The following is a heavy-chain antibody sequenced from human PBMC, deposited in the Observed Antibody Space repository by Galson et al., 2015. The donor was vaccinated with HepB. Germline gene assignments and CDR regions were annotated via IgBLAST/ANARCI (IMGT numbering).Heavy chain of an antibody. CDR2: ISSSGGRT. CDR3: AKGRGYYYYMDV. J-gene: IGHJ6*03. V-gene: IGHV3-23*01. CDR1: GFSFRSYA. Sequence: SLRLSCAASGFSFRSYAMSWARQAPGKGLQWVSGISSSGGRTYYADSVEGRFTISRGNSKNTLFLQMNSLRAEDTAVYYCAKGRGYYYYMDVWGKGTTVTVSS. D-gene: IGHD3-3*01.